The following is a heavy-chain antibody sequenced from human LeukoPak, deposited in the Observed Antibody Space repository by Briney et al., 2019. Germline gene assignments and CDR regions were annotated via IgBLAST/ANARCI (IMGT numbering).Heavy chain of an antibody. CDR2: ISSSDGTI. J-gene: IGHJ5*02. Sequence: PGGSLRLSCVAPGFTFSSYEMNWVRRAPGKGLEWISYISSSDGTIYYADSVEGRFTISRDNAKNSLFLQMNSLRVEDTAVYYCVRSMIVGATRSGYFTAWGQGTLVTVSS. V-gene: IGHV3-48*03. CDR1: GFTFSSYE. CDR3: VRSMIVGATRSGYFTA. D-gene: IGHD1-26*01.